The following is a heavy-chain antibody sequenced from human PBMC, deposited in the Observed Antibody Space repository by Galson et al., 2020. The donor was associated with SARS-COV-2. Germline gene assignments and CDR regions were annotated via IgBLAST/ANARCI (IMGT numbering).Heavy chain of an antibody. CDR3: ARDEDGYNDF. V-gene: IGHV3-7*01. CDR2: IKQDGTDR. CDR1: GFRSSSNW. Sequence: PGGSLRLSCTASGFRSSSNWMSWVRQAPGKGLQWVANIKQDGTDRYYVDSVKGRFTISSDYAQNSVYLQMNNLRADDTAVYYCARDEDGYNDFWGQGTLVAVSS. D-gene: IGHD5-12*01. J-gene: IGHJ4*02.